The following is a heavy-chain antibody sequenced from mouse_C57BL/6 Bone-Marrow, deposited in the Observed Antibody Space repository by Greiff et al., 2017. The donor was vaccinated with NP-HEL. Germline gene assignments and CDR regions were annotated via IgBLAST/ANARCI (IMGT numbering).Heavy chain of an antibody. D-gene: IGHD2-2*01. CDR1: GFSLTSYG. CDR3: ARKTHYGYDDPFYAMDY. Sequence: QVQLQQSGPGLVQPSQSLSITCTVSGFSLTSYGVHWVRQSPGKGLEWLGVIWSGGSTDYHAAFISRLSISKDNSKSQVFFKMNSLQADDTAIYYCARKTHYGYDDPFYAMDYWGQGTSVTVSS. V-gene: IGHV2-2*01. CDR2: IWSGGST. J-gene: IGHJ4*01.